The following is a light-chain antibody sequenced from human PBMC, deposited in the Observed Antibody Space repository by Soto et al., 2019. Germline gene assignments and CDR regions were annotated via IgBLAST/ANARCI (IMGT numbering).Light chain of an antibody. V-gene: IGKV3-11*01. Sequence: EIVLTQSPATLALSPGERATLSCRASQSVSSFLAWYQQKPGQAPRLLIYDASKRATGISARFSGSGSGTDFTLTTSSLEPEDFAVYYCQQRSSWPLTFGGGTKVEIK. CDR2: DAS. CDR1: QSVSSF. CDR3: QQRSSWPLT. J-gene: IGKJ4*01.